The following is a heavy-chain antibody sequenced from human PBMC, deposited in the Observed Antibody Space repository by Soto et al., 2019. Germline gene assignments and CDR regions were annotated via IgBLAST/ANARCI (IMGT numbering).Heavy chain of an antibody. CDR3: YSSRIGV. J-gene: IGHJ6*02. Sequence: LRLSCAASGFTFSSYGMHWVRQAPGKGLEWVAVISYDGSNKYYADSVKGRFTISRDNSKNTLYLQMNSLRAEDTAVYYSYSSRIGVWGQGTTVTVSS. V-gene: IGHV3-30*03. CDR1: GFTFSSYG. D-gene: IGHD2-15*01. CDR2: ISYDGSNK.